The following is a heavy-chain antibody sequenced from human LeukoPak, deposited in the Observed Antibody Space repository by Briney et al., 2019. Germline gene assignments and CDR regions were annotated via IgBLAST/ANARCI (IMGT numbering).Heavy chain of an antibody. CDR2: ISAYNGNT. J-gene: IGHJ4*02. Sequence: ASVKVSCKASGGTFSSYAISWVRQAPGQGLEWMGWISAYNGNTNYAQKLQGRVTMTTDTSTSTAYMELRSLRSDDTAVYYCARNLDGSGSYDYWGQGTLVTVSS. D-gene: IGHD3-10*01. CDR1: GGTFSSYA. V-gene: IGHV1-18*01. CDR3: ARNLDGSGSYDY.